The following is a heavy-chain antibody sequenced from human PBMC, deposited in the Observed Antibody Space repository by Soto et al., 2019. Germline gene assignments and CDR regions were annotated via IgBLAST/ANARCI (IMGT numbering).Heavy chain of an antibody. V-gene: IGHV4-34*01. CDR2: INHSGST. J-gene: IGHJ4*02. CDR1: GGSFSGYY. CDR3: ARDGGGRRGYSYGYDY. Sequence: SETLSLTCAVYGGSFSGYYWSWIRQPPGKGLEWIGEINHSGSTNYNPSLKSRVTISVDTSKNQFSLKLSSVTAADTAVYYCARDGGGRRGYSYGYDYWGQGTLVTVSS. D-gene: IGHD5-18*01.